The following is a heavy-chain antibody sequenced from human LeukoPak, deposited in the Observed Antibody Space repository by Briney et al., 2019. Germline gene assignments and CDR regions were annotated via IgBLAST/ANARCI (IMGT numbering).Heavy chain of an antibody. CDR2: IYYSGST. CDR3: ATPQGRGYSGYDSDSYYYYGMDV. CDR1: GGSISSSSYY. J-gene: IGHJ6*02. D-gene: IGHD5-12*01. Sequence: PSETLSLTCTVSGGSISSSSYYWGWIRQPPGKGLEWIGSIYYSGSTYYNPSLKSRVTISVDTSKNQFSLKLSSVTAADTAVYYCATPQGRGYSGYDSDSYYYYGMDVWGQGTTVTVSS. V-gene: IGHV4-39*01.